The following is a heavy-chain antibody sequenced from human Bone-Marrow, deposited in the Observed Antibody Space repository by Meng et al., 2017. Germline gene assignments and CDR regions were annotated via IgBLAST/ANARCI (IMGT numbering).Heavy chain of an antibody. Sequence: VRLAGAGAGLVQPGGSLRLSCAGSGFTFSSYWMNWVRQAPGKGLVWVSRINSDGSSTSYADSVKGRFTISRENAKNTLYLQMSGLRIDDTGVYYCTWDDKAVSDYWGQGTLVTVSS. CDR2: INSDGSST. CDR1: GFTFSSYW. CDR3: TWDDKAVSDY. D-gene: IGHD1-26*01. V-gene: IGHV3-74*01. J-gene: IGHJ4*02.